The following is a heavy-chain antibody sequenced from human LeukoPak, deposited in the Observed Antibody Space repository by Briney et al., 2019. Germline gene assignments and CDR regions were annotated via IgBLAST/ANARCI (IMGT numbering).Heavy chain of an antibody. D-gene: IGHD3-3*01. CDR3: ARPLNYDFWSGYYYSLDV. CDR1: GFTFSSYA. J-gene: IGHJ6*04. CDR2: ISGSGGST. V-gene: IGHV3-23*01. Sequence: GSLRLSCAASGFTFSSYAMSWVRQAPGKGLEWVSAISGSGGSTYYADSVKGRFTISRDNSKNTLYLQMNSLRAEDTAVYYCARPLNYDFWSGYYYSLDVWGKGTTVTVSS.